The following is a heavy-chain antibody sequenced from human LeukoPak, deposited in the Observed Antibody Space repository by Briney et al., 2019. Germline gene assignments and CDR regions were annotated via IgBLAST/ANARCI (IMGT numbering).Heavy chain of an antibody. D-gene: IGHD6-13*01. Sequence: ASVKVSCKASGYTFTSYGISWVRQAPGQGLEWMGWISAYNGNTNYAQKLQGRVTMTTDTSTSTAYMVLRSLRSDDTAVYYCARGAAAAPHGPHDYWGQGTLVTVSS. CDR2: ISAYNGNT. CDR1: GYTFTSYG. V-gene: IGHV1-18*01. CDR3: ARGAAAAPHGPHDY. J-gene: IGHJ4*02.